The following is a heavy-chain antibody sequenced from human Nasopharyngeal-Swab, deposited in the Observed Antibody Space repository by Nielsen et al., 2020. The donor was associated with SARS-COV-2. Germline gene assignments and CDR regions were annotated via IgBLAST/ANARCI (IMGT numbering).Heavy chain of an antibody. CDR3: ARDQSGSYHKAFDI. CDR1: GFTFSSYS. V-gene: IGHV3-21*01. CDR2: ISSSSSYI. D-gene: IGHD1-26*01. J-gene: IGHJ3*02. Sequence: GESLKISCAASGFTFSSYSMSWVRQAPGKGLEWVSSISSSSSYIYYADSVKGRFTISRDNAKNSLYLQMNSLRAEDTAVYYCARDQSGSYHKAFDIWGQGTMVTVSS.